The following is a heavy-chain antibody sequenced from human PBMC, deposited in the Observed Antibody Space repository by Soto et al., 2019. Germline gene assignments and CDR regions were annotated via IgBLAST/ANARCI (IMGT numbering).Heavy chain of an antibody. CDR2: IYYSGST. J-gene: IGHJ5*02. CDR1: GGSIISYY. D-gene: IGHD3-10*01. V-gene: IGHV4-59*01. Sequence: PSETLSLTCTVSGGSIISYYWSWIRQPPGKGLEWIGYIYYSGSTNYNPSLKSRVTISVDTSKNQFSLKLSSVTAADTAVYYCASQMYYYGSGRDTWFDPWGQGTLVTVSS. CDR3: ASQMYYYGSGRDTWFDP.